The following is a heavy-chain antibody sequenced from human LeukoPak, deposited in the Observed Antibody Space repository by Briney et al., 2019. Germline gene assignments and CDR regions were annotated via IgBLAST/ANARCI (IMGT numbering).Heavy chain of an antibody. D-gene: IGHD2/OR15-2a*01. V-gene: IGHV5-10-1*01. CDR2: IDPSGSYI. CDR1: GYSFTSYW. J-gene: IGHJ5*01. Sequence: GESLKISCQASGYSFTSYWINWVRQMPGKGLEWMGRIDPSGSYINYSPSFQGLVTISADKSISTAYLQWSSLKASDTAIYYCARQYPFDSWGQGTLVTVSS. CDR3: ARQYPFDS.